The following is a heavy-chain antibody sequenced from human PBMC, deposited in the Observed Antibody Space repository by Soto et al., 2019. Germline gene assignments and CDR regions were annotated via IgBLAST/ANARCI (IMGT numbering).Heavy chain of an antibody. J-gene: IGHJ6*03. CDR2: IYPGDSDT. Sequence: PGESLKISCKGSGYSFTSYWIGWVRQMPGKGLEWMGIIYPGDSDTRYSPSFQGQVTISADKSISTAYLQWSSLKASDTAIYYCARQGSSSWYMRPYYMDVWGKGTTVTVSS. D-gene: IGHD6-13*01. CDR3: ARQGSSSWYMRPYYMDV. CDR1: GYSFTSYW. V-gene: IGHV5-51*01.